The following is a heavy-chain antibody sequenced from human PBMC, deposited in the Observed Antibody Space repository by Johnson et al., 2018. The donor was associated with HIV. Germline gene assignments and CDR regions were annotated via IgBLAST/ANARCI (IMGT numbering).Heavy chain of an antibody. J-gene: IGHJ3*02. CDR2: ISYDGSNK. D-gene: IGHD5-18*01. CDR3: ARLPSGYSRDAFDI. CDR1: GFTFSSYG. V-gene: IGHV3-30*03. Sequence: QVQLVESGGGVVQPGRSLRLSCAASGFTFSSYGMHWVRQAPGQGLEWVAVISYDGSNKYYADSVKGRFTISRDNSKNTLYLQMNSLRPEDTAVYYCARLPSGYSRDAFDIWGQGTMVTVSS.